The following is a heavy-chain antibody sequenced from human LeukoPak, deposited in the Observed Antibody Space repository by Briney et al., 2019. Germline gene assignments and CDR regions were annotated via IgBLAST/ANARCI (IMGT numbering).Heavy chain of an antibody. CDR2: IIPIFGTA. CDR3: ARDRRGHWFDP. J-gene: IGHJ5*02. D-gene: IGHD3-10*01. Sequence: SVKVSCKASGYTFTSYYMHWVRQAPGQGLEWMGGIIPIFGTANYAQKFQGRVTITADESTSTAYMELSSLRSEDTAVYYCARDRRGHWFDPWGQGTLVTVSS. CDR1: GYTFTSYY. V-gene: IGHV1-69*13.